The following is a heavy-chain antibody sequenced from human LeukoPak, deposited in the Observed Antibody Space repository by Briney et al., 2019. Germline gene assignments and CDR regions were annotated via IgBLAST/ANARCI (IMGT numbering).Heavy chain of an antibody. V-gene: IGHV4-59*01. D-gene: IGHD3-3*01. CDR3: AAAPFWSGYYVPSY. CDR1: GGSISSYY. J-gene: IGHJ4*02. Sequence: SETLSLTCTVSGGSISSYYWSWIRQPPGKGLEWIGYIYYSGSTNYNPSLKSRVTISVDTSKNQFSLKLSSVTAADTAVYYCAAAPFWSGYYVPSYWGQGTLVTVSS. CDR2: IYYSGST.